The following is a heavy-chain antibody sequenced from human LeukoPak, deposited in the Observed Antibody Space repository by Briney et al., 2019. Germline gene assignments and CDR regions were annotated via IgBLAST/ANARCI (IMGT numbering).Heavy chain of an antibody. CDR2: INHSGST. D-gene: IGHD3-9*01. CDR3: ARGRYDILTGYVYYYYGMDV. CDR1: GVSFSGYY. Sequence: SETLSLTCAVYGVSFSGYYWSWIRQPPGKGLEWIGEINHSGSTNYNPSLKSRVTISVDTSKNQFSLKLSSVTAADTAVYYCARGRYDILTGYVYYYYGMDVWGKGTTVTVSS. J-gene: IGHJ6*04. V-gene: IGHV4-34*01.